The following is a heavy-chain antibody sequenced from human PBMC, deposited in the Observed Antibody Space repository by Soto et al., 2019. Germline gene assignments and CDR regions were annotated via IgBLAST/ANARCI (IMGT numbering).Heavy chain of an antibody. V-gene: IGHV4-30-2*01. Sequence: QLQLQESGSGLVKPSQTLSLTCAVSGGSISSGGYSWSWIRQPPGKGLEWIGYIYHSGSTYYNPSLXSXXTISVDRSKNQFSLKLSSVTAAATAVYYCARASTTVTTLDYWGQGTLVTVSS. CDR2: IYHSGST. J-gene: IGHJ4*02. D-gene: IGHD4-17*01. CDR3: ARASTTVTTLDY. CDR1: GGSISSGGYS.